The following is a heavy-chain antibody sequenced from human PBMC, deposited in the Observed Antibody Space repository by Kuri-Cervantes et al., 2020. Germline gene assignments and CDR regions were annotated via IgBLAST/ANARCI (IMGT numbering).Heavy chain of an antibody. D-gene: IGHD3-10*01. Sequence: GSLRLSCTVSGGSIITYDWSWIRQPPGKGPEWMGYISYAGTTNYHPSLKSRFTIFRDTSENHFSLRLTSVTAADTAVYYCARGSPLLWFGELLFEENWFDPWGQGTPVTVSS. V-gene: IGHV4-59*12. CDR3: ARGSPLLWFGELLFEENWFDP. J-gene: IGHJ5*02. CDR2: ISYAGTT. CDR1: GGSIITYD.